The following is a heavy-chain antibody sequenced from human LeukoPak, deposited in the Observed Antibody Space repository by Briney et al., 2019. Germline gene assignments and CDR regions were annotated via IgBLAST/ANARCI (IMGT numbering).Heavy chain of an antibody. CDR2: IYSGGST. J-gene: IGHJ4*02. V-gene: IGHV3-66*02. Sequence: PGGSLRLSCAASGFTVSSNYMSWVRQAPGKGLEWVSVIYSGGSTYYADSVKGRFTISRDNSKNTLYLQMSSLRAEDTAVYYCARDSSLEWLPGSFDYWGQGTLVTVSS. D-gene: IGHD3-3*01. CDR3: ARDSSLEWLPGSFDY. CDR1: GFTVSSNY.